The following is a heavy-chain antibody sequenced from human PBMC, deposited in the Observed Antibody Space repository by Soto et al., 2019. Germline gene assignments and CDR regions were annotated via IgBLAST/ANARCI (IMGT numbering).Heavy chain of an antibody. CDR3: AKTRIAAAVYFDY. CDR1: GFPFSSYA. J-gene: IGHJ4*02. CDR2: ISGSGGST. V-gene: IGHV3-23*01. Sequence: GGSLSLSCTASGFPFSSYAMSWVRQAPGKGLEWVSAISGSGGSTYYADSVKGRFTISRDNSKNTLYLQMNSLRAEDTAVYYCAKTRIAAAVYFDYWGQGTLVTVSS. D-gene: IGHD6-13*01.